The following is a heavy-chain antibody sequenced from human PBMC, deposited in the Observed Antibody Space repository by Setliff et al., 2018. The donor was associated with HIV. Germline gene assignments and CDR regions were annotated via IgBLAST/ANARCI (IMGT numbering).Heavy chain of an antibody. D-gene: IGHD4-4*01. CDR3: ASATVGGASPFDS. CDR1: GGSISSGRSY. Sequence: PSETLSLTCTVSGGSISSGRSYCNWIRQHPGKGLEFIGYVYYTGESFYKPSLGGRVTILQDKSKNQFSLELRSVTAADTAVYYCASATVGGASPFDSWGPGTLVTVSS. J-gene: IGHJ4*02. CDR2: VYYTGES. V-gene: IGHV4-31*03.